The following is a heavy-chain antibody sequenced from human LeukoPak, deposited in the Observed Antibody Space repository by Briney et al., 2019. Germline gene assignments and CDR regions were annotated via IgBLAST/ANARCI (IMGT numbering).Heavy chain of an antibody. J-gene: IGHJ4*02. CDR3: AKEGIAAAVFSDY. CDR2: IRYDGSNK. V-gene: IGHV3-30*02. CDR1: GFTFSSYG. D-gene: IGHD6-13*01. Sequence: GGSLRLSCAASGFTFSSYGMHWVRQAPGKGLEWVAFIRYDGSNKYYADSVKGRFTISRDNSKNTLYLQMNSLRAEDTAVYYCAKEGIAAAVFSDYWGQGTLVTVSS.